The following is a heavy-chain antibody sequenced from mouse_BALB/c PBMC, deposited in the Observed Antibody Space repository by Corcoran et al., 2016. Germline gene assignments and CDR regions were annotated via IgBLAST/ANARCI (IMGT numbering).Heavy chain of an antibody. V-gene: IGHV1S136*01. CDR2: INPYNDGT. CDR1: GYPFTSYV. Sequence: EVQLQQSGPELVKPGASVKMSCKASGYPFTSYVMHWVKQQPGQGLELIGYINPYNDGTKYNEKFKGKATLSSDKAASTAYMELSSLTSEDSAVYYCFNSWLAYWCPGTLVTVSA. D-gene: IGHD1-3*01. J-gene: IGHJ3*01. CDR3: FNSWLAY.